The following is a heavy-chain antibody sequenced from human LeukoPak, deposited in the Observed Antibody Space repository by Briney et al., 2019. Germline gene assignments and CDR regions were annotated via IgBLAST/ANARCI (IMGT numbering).Heavy chain of an antibody. J-gene: IGHJ5*02. D-gene: IGHD3-10*01. CDR3: AREVALRYYYGSGTSPTRWFDP. Sequence: WASVKVSCKASGGTFSSYAISWVRQAPGQGLEWMGGIIPIFGTANYAQKFQGRVTITTDESTSTAYMELSSLRSEDTAVYYCAREVALRYYYGSGTSPTRWFDPWGQGTLVTVSS. CDR1: GGTFSSYA. CDR2: IIPIFGTA. V-gene: IGHV1-69*05.